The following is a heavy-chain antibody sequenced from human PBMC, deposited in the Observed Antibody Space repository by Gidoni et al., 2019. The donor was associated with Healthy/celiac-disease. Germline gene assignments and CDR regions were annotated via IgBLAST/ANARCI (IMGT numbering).Heavy chain of an antibody. D-gene: IGHD3-3*01. CDR1: GGSSSSGGYS. V-gene: IGHV4-30-2*01. CDR3: ARGSDGDYYYGMDV. J-gene: IGHJ6*02. Sequence: QLQLQESGSGLVKPSQTLSLTCAVSGGSSSSGGYSWSWIRQPPGKGLEWIGYIYHSGSTYYHPSLTSRVTISVDRSKNQFSLKLSSVTAADTAVYYCARGSDGDYYYGMDVWGQGTTVTVSS. CDR2: IYHSGST.